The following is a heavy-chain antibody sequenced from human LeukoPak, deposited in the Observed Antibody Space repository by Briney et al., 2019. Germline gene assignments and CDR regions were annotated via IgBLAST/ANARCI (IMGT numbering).Heavy chain of an antibody. CDR1: GGSINTDNYY. V-gene: IGHV4-39*07. CDR3: ARGLIVVVVAATSQWFDP. Sequence: PSETLSLTCSVSGGSINTDNYYWGWVRQPPGKALEWIGSIYYSGSKWNNPSLKSRVTISLDTSKNQFSLKLSSVTAADTAVYYCARGLIVVVVAATSQWFDPWGQGTLVTVSS. J-gene: IGHJ5*02. D-gene: IGHD2-15*01. CDR2: IYYSGSK.